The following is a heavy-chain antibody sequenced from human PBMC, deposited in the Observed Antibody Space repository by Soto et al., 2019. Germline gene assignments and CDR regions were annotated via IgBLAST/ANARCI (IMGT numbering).Heavy chain of an antibody. CDR3: ARDPNYDDYYYYGMDV. J-gene: IGHJ6*02. Sequence: QVQLVESGGGVVQPGRSLRLSCAASGFTFSSYAMHWVRQAPGKGLEWVAVISYDGSNKYYADSVKGRFTISRDNSKNTLYLQMNSLIAEDTAVYYCARDPNYDDYYYYGMDVWGQGTTAPVSS. CDR2: ISYDGSNK. D-gene: IGHD1-7*01. CDR1: GFTFSSYA. V-gene: IGHV3-30-3*01.